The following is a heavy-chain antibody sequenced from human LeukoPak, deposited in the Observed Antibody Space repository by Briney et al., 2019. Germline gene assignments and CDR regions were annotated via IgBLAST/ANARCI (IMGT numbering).Heavy chain of an antibody. Sequence: SVKVSCKASGGTFSSYAISWVRQAPGQGLEWMGGIIPIFGTANYTQKFQGRVTITADESTSTAYMELSSLRSEDTAVYYCARGSEVAVAGPVWYYYGMDVWGQGTTVTVSS. V-gene: IGHV1-69*13. J-gene: IGHJ6*02. CDR1: GGTFSSYA. D-gene: IGHD6-19*01. CDR2: IIPIFGTA. CDR3: ARGSEVAVAGPVWYYYGMDV.